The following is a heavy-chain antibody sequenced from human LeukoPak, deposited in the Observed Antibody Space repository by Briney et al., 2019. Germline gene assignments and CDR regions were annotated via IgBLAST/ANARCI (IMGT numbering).Heavy chain of an antibody. V-gene: IGHV3-30*01. Sequence: PGGSLRLSCAASGFSFSDYAMHWVRQAPGKGLEGVAVISYDGGNQYYADSVKGRFTISRDNSKNTLYLQMNSLRAEDTAMYYCARCSRWLQLGNDYWGQGTLVTVSS. J-gene: IGHJ4*02. CDR1: GFSFSDYA. D-gene: IGHD5-24*01. CDR2: ISYDGGNQ. CDR3: ARCSRWLQLGNDY.